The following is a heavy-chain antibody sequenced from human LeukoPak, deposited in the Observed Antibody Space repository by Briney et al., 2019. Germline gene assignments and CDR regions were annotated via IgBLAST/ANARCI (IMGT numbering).Heavy chain of an antibody. V-gene: IGHV1-18*01. D-gene: IGHD3-10*01. J-gene: IGHJ3*02. CDR1: GYTFTNYG. CDR2: ITTHNGNT. CDR3: AKVLLKEGLLWFGEEHAFDI. Sequence: RASVKVSCKASGYTFTNYGINWVRQTPGQGLEWMGWITTHNGNTKYAQNLQGRVTVTTDTSTSTAYMELRSLRSDDTAVYYCAKVLLKEGLLWFGEEHAFDIWGQGTMVTVSS.